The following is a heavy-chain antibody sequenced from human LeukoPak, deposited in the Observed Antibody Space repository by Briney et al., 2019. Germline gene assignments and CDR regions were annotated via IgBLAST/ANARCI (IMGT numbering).Heavy chain of an antibody. J-gene: IGHJ4*02. V-gene: IGHV3-66*01. CDR3: AKDRRIAVAGSLSFDY. D-gene: IGHD6-19*01. CDR1: GFTVSTNY. CDR2: IYSDGST. Sequence: GGSLRLSCAASGFTVSTNYMSWVRQTPGEGLEWVSTIYSDGSTYYADSVKGRFTISRDNSKNTLYLQMNSLRAEDTAVYYCAKDRRIAVAGSLSFDYWGQGTLVTVSS.